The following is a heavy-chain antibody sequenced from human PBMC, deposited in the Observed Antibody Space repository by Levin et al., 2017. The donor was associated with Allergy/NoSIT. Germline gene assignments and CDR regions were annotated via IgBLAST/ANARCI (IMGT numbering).Heavy chain of an antibody. Sequence: TGGSLRLSCAASGFIFSSYVMNWVRQAPGKGLEWVSGLSGNGAYTYYADSVKGRFTISRDNSKNTLYLQLNSLRAEDTAIYYCSRSYASGTTWGMGVWGQGTTVTVSS. CDR2: LSGNGAYT. D-gene: IGHD3-10*01. CDR1: GFIFSSYV. V-gene: IGHV3-23*01. CDR3: SRSYASGTTWGMGV. J-gene: IGHJ6*02.